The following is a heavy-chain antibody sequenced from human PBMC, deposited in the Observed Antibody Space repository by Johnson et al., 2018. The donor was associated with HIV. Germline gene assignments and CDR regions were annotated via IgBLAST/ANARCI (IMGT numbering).Heavy chain of an antibody. Sequence: QVQLVESGGGVVQPGRSLRLSCAASGFTFSSYAMHWVRQAPGKGLEWVAVISYDGSNKYYADSVKGRFTISRDNAKNSLYLQMNSLRAEDTALYYCAKASPTFDIWGQGTMVTVSS. CDR1: GFTFSSYA. CDR3: AKASPTFDI. V-gene: IGHV3-30-3*01. J-gene: IGHJ3*02. CDR2: ISYDGSNK.